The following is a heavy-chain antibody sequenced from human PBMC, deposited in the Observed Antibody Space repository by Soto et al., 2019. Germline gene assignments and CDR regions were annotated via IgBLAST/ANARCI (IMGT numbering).Heavy chain of an antibody. CDR3: AAGYYDILTGSNYGMDV. J-gene: IGHJ6*02. V-gene: IGHV1-58*01. CDR2: IVVGSGNT. CDR1: GFTFTSSA. Sequence: SVKVSCKASGFTFTSSAVQWVRQARGQRLEWIGWIVVGSGNTNYAQKFQERVTITRDMSTSTAYMELSSLRSEDTAVYYCAAGYYDILTGSNYGMDVWGQGTTVTV. D-gene: IGHD3-9*01.